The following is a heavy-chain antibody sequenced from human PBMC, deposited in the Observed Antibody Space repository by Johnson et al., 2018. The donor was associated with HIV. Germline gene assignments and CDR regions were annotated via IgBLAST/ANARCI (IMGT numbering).Heavy chain of an antibody. D-gene: IGHD1-7*01. Sequence: VQLVESGGGLIQPGTSLRLSCAASGFTFDDYAMHWVRQIPGKGLEWISGLSWNGGTIGYVDSVKGRFTISRDNAKNSLYLQMNSLRAEDTAVYYCASPLPTGTTSLDACDIWGQGTMVTVSS. CDR2: LSWNGGTI. CDR1: GFTFDDYA. CDR3: ASPLPTGTTSLDACDI. J-gene: IGHJ3*02. V-gene: IGHV3-9*01.